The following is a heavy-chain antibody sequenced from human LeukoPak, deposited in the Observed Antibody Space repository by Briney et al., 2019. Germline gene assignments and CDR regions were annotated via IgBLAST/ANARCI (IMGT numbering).Heavy chain of an antibody. CDR2: INHSGST. CDR1: GGSFSGYY. CDR3: ARGKIAAAGRSLPYYFDY. J-gene: IGHJ4*02. Sequence: SETLSLTCAVYGGSFSGYYWSWIRQPPGKGLEWIGEINHSGSTNYNPSLKSRVTISVDTSKNQFSLKLSSVTAADTAVYYCARGKIAAAGRSLPYYFDYWGQGTLVTVSS. V-gene: IGHV4-34*01. D-gene: IGHD6-13*01.